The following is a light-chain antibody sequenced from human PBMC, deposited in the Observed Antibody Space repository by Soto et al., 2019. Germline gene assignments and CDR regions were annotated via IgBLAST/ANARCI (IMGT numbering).Light chain of an antibody. CDR3: QSYDSSLSGFYV. CDR2: GNS. J-gene: IGLJ1*01. V-gene: IGLV1-40*01. CDR1: SSNIGAGYD. Sequence: QSVLTHPPSVSGAPGQRATISCTGSSSNIGAGYDVHWYQQLPGTAPKLLIYGNSNRPSGVPDRFSGSKSGTSASLAITGLQAEDEADYHCQSYDSSLSGFYVFGTGTKVTVL.